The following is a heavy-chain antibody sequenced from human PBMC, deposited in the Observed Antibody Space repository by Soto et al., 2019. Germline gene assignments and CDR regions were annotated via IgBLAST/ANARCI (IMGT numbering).Heavy chain of an antibody. D-gene: IGHD3-10*01. Sequence: SVKVSCKASGGTFSSYAISWVRQAPVQGLEWMGGIIPIFGTANYAQKFQGRVTITADESTSTAYMELSSLRSEDTAVYYCARDGDGDDAFDIWGQGTMVIVSS. CDR2: IIPIFGTA. J-gene: IGHJ3*02. V-gene: IGHV1-69*01. CDR1: GGTFSSYA. CDR3: ARDGDGDDAFDI.